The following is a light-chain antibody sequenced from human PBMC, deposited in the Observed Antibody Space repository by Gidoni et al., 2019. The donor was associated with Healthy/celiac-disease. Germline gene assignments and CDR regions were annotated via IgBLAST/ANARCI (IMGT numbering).Light chain of an antibody. V-gene: IGKV1-39*01. Sequence: DSQMTQSPSSLSASVGARVTITCRASQSISSYLNWYQQKPGKAPKLLIYAASSLQSGVPSRFSGSGSGTDFTLTISSLQPEDFAIYYCQQSYSTPQTFGQGTKVEIK. CDR1: QSISSY. CDR3: QQSYSTPQT. J-gene: IGKJ1*01. CDR2: AAS.